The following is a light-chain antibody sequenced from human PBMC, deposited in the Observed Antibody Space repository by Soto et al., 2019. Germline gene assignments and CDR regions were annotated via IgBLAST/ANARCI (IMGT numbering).Light chain of an antibody. CDR3: SSYTSSSNYV. Sequence: QSALTQPASVSGSPGQSITISCTGTSSDVGGYNYVSWYPQHPGKAPKLMIYDVSNRPSGVSNRFSGSKSGNTASLTISGLQAEDEADYYCSSYTSSSNYVFGTGTKLTVL. V-gene: IGLV2-14*01. CDR1: SSDVGGYNY. J-gene: IGLJ1*01. CDR2: DVS.